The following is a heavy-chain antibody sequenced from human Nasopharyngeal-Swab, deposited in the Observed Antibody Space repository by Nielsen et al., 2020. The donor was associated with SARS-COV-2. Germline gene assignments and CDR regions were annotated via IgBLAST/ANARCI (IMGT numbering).Heavy chain of an antibody. J-gene: IGHJ6*03. CDR1: GFTVDDYA. Sequence: GGSLRLSCTASGFTVDDYAMSWVRQAPGKGLEWVGFIRSKAYGGTTEYAASVKGRFTISRDDSKSIAYLQMNSLKTEDTAVYYCTRETRIAVAGTLLYYYYYYMDVWGKGTTVTVSS. D-gene: IGHD6-19*01. CDR3: TRETRIAVAGTLLYYYYYYMDV. CDR2: IRSKAYGGTT. V-gene: IGHV3-49*04.